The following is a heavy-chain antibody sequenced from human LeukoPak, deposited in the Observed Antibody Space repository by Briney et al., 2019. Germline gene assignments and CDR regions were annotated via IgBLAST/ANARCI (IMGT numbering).Heavy chain of an antibody. CDR2: INPKSGDT. Sequence: ASVKVSCTASGYTFTDYYLSWVRQSPGHGLEWMAWINPKSGDTRFAQRFDGRVTLTRDTSISTVYMELNSLTPDDTAIYYCSREDYWGQGTLVTVSS. J-gene: IGHJ4*02. V-gene: IGHV1-2*02. CDR1: GYTFTDYY. CDR3: SREDY.